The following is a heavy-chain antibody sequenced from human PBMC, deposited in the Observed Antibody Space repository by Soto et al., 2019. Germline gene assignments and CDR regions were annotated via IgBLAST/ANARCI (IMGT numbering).Heavy chain of an antibody. CDR2: TYYRSKWYN. Sequence: SQTLSLTCAISGDSVSSNSAAWNWIRQSPSRGLEWLGKTYYRSKWYNEYAESVKSRITINPDTSKNQFSLQLNSVTPEDTAVYYCAREGRLGYSYGYYYYYGMDVWGQGTTVTVSS. J-gene: IGHJ6*02. V-gene: IGHV6-1*01. CDR1: GDSVSSNSAA. CDR3: AREGRLGYSYGYYYYYGMDV. D-gene: IGHD5-18*01.